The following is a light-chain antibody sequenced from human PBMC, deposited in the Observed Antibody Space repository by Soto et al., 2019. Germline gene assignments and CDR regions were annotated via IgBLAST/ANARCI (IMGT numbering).Light chain of an antibody. Sequence: ETVLTQSPGTLSLSPGERATLSCRASQSVRNNYLAWYQQKPGQAPRLLISGASSRAAGIPDRFSGSGSETDFTLTISRLEPEDFALYFCQQYGNPRITFGQGTRLDIK. CDR1: QSVRNNY. CDR2: GAS. CDR3: QQYGNPRIT. V-gene: IGKV3-20*01. J-gene: IGKJ5*01.